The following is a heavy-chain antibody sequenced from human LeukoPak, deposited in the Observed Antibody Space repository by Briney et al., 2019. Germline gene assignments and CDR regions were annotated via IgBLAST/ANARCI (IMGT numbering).Heavy chain of an antibody. CDR1: GGSFSGYY. CDR3: ARRRFTMVRGVIIRTGLIDY. CDR2: INHSGST. D-gene: IGHD3-10*01. J-gene: IGHJ4*02. V-gene: IGHV4-34*01. Sequence: PSETLSLTCAVYGGSFSGYYWSWIRQPPGKGLEWIGEINHSGSTNYNPSLKGRVTISVDTSKNQFSLKLSSVTAADTAVYYCARRRFTMVRGVIIRTGLIDYWGQGTLVTVSS.